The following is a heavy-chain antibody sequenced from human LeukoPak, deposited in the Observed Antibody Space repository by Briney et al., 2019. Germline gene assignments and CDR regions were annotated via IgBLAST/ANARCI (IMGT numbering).Heavy chain of an antibody. CDR1: GGSISSSSYY. CDR3: ARGNSGSGYSYGSLDY. V-gene: IGHV4-39*07. D-gene: IGHD5-18*01. CDR2: IYYSGST. Sequence: SESLCLTCTVSGGSISSSSYYWGCIRLPRGKGLEWPGSIYYSGSTYYNPSLKSRVTISVDTSKNQFSLKLSSVTAADTAVYYCARGNSGSGYSYGSLDYWGQGTLVTVSS. J-gene: IGHJ4*02.